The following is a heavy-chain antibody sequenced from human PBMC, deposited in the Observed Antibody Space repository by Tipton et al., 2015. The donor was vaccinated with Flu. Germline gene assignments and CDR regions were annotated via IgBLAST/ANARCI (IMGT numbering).Heavy chain of an antibody. J-gene: IGHJ4*02. Sequence: QLVQSGAEVKKPGQSLKISCKGSGYSFITYWIGWVRQRPGKGLEWMGIIYPGDSETRYSPSFQGQVTMSVDKSISTAYLQWRSRKASDTAIYYCVGQDDVTDYWGQGTLVTVSS. D-gene: IGHD2-21*02. CDR3: VGQDDVTDY. V-gene: IGHV5-51*01. CDR2: IYPGDSET. CDR1: GYSFITYW.